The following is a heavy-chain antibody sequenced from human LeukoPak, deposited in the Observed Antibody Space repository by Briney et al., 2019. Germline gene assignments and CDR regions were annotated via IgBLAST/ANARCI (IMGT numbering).Heavy chain of an antibody. CDR3: AAIKLRYFDWLLDGYFDY. CDR2: IRGSGGST. CDR1: GFTFSSYA. D-gene: IGHD3-9*01. V-gene: IGHV3-23*01. J-gene: IGHJ4*02. Sequence: GGSLRLSCAASGFTFSSYAMSWVRQAPGRGLEWVSSIRGSGGSTYYADSVEGRFTISRDNSKNTLYRQMNSLRAEDTAVYYCAAIKLRYFDWLLDGYFDYWGQGTLVTVSS.